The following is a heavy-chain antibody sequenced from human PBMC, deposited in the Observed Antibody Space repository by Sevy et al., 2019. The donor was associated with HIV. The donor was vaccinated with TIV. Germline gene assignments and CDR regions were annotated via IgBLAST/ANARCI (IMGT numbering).Heavy chain of an antibody. V-gene: IGHV1-18*01. CDR3: ARAFRDCGGDCYQH. CDR2: ISAYNGNT. CDR1: GYIFTSYG. J-gene: IGHJ1*01. Sequence: ASVKVSCKASGYIFTSYGISWVRQAPGQGLEWMGWISAYNGNTNYAQKLQDRVTMTTDTSTSTAYMELRRLRSDDTAVYYCARAFRDCGGDCYQHWGQGTLVTVSS. D-gene: IGHD2-21*01.